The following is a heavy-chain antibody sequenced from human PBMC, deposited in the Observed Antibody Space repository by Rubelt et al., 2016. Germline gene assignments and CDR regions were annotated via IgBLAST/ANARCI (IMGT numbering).Heavy chain of an antibody. CDR3: ARGRGSSSDY. J-gene: IGHJ4*02. Sequence: QVQLQQWGAGLLKPSETLSLTCAVYGGSFSGYYWSWIRQPPGKGLEWIGEINHSGSTNYNPSLKSRVTISVDTSKNQFSLKLSSVTAADTAVYYCARGRGSSSDYWGQGTLVTVSS. V-gene: IGHV4-34*01. CDR2: INHSGST. D-gene: IGHD6-6*01. CDR1: GGSFSGYY.